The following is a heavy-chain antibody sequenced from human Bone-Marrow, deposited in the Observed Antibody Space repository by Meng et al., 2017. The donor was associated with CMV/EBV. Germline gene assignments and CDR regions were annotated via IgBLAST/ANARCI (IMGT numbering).Heavy chain of an antibody. J-gene: IGHJ6*02. CDR3: ARIVVVPAATAGYIYYNGMDV. D-gene: IGHD2-2*01. V-gene: IGHV3-23*01. CDR2: LSGSGDKT. CDR1: GFSFSTYA. Sequence: GESLKISCAASGFSFSTYAMSWVRQAPGKGLEWVSALSGSGDKTYYADPVKGRFTISRDNPKNTLYLQMNSLRVEDTALYYCARIVVVPAATAGYIYYNGMDVWGQGTTVTVSS.